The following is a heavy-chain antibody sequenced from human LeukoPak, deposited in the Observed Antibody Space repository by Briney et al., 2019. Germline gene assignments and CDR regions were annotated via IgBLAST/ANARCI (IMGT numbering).Heavy chain of an antibody. CDR2: IIPILGIA. CDR3: ARVRWLQNDAYFDY. J-gene: IGHJ4*02. V-gene: IGHV1-69*04. CDR1: GGTFSSYA. Sequence: GASVKVSCKASGGTFSSYAISWVRQAPGQGLEWMGRIIPILGIANYAQKFQGRVTITTDESTSTAYMELSSLRSEDTAVYYCARVRWLQNDAYFDYWGQGTLVTVSS. D-gene: IGHD5-24*01.